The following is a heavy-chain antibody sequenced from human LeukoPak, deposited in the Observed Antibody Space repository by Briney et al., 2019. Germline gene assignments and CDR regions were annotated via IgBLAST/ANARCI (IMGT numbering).Heavy chain of an antibody. V-gene: IGHV4-59*01. J-gene: IGHJ5*02. Sequence: SETLSLTCAVSGDSINSYYWTWIRQPPGKGLEWIGYIYYSGSTNYNPSLKSRVTISVDTSKNQFSLRLTSVTAADTAVYYCVRALRQQLVTGWFDPWGQGTLVTVSS. CDR2: IYYSGST. CDR3: VRALRQQLVTGWFDP. CDR1: GDSINSYY. D-gene: IGHD6-13*01.